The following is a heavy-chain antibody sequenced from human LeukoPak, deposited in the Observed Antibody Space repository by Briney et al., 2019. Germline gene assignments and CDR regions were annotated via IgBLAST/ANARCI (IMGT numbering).Heavy chain of an antibody. CDR1: GGLYHSSNG. J-gene: IGHJ4*02. Sequence: SDTLSLLCGVWGGLYHSSNGWSWVRHPPGKGLEWRGYIYYSGSTKYNPSLKSRVTISVDTSKNQFSLKLSSVTAADTAVYYCARGARAGYNLEPFDYWGQGTLVTVSS. D-gene: IGHD5-24*01. CDR3: ARGARAGYNLEPFDY. CDR2: IYYSGST. V-gene: IGHV4-4*02.